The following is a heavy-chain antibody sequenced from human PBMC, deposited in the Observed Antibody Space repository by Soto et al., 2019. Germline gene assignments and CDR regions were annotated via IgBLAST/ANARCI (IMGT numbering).Heavy chain of an antibody. J-gene: IGHJ3*02. D-gene: IGHD6-19*01. V-gene: IGHV1-46*01. Sequence: ASVKVSCKASGYTFRNYYIHWVRQAPGQGLEWMGLINPSGGATSYSQRFQGRVTITKDSSTSTVYMELSSLGSEDTAVYYCARDTRIAVAGTDAFDIWGQGTMVTVSS. CDR3: ARDTRIAVAGTDAFDI. CDR1: GYTFRNYY. CDR2: INPSGGAT.